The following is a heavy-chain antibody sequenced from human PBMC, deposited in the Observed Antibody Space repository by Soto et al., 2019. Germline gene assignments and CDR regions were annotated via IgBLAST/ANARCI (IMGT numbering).Heavy chain of an antibody. Sequence: GGSLRLSCAASGFTFSSYAMSWVRQAPGKGLEWVSAISGSGGSTYYADSVKGRFTISRDNSKNTLYLQMNSLRAEDTAVYYCAKDIGTGVTAHYYYGMDVWGQGTTVTVSS. D-gene: IGHD1-1*01. CDR1: GFTFSSYA. CDR2: ISGSGGST. J-gene: IGHJ6*02. V-gene: IGHV3-23*01. CDR3: AKDIGTGVTAHYYYGMDV.